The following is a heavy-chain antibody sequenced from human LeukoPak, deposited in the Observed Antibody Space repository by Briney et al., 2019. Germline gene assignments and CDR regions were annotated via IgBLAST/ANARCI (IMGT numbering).Heavy chain of an antibody. Sequence: PGGSLRLSCAASGFTFSNYNMNWVRQAPGKGLEWVSSITSSSTYIYYADSVKGRFTISRDNAKNSLYLQMNSLRAEDTAVYYCAREMATIPGPCGYWGQGTLVTVSS. V-gene: IGHV3-21*01. CDR2: ITSSSTYI. J-gene: IGHJ4*02. CDR1: GFTFSNYN. D-gene: IGHD5-24*01. CDR3: AREMATIPGPCGY.